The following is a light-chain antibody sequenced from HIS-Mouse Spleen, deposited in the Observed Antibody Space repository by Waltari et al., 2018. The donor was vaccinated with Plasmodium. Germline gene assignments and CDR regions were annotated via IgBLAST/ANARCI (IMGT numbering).Light chain of an antibody. CDR1: AVPKQY. CDR3: YSTDSSGNHRV. CDR2: EDS. J-gene: IGLJ3*02. V-gene: IGLV3-10*01. Sequence: SYELTPPPPVSVSPGQTARILCSGDAVPKQYAYSYQQKSGQSPVLVLYEDSKRPSGVPERFSGSSSGTMATLTISGAQVEDEADYYCYSTDSSGNHRVFGGGTKLTVL.